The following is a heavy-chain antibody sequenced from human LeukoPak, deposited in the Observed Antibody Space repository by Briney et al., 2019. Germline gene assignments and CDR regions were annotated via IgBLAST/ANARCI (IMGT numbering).Heavy chain of an antibody. V-gene: IGHV1-8*03. CDR2: MNPNSGNT. CDR1: GYTFTSYD. Sequence: ASVKVSCXASGYTFTSYDINWVRQATGQGLEWMGWMNPNSGNTGYAQKFQGRVTITRNTSISTAYMELSSLRSEDTAVYYCARVPSYCSSTSCRRYYFDYWGQGTLVTVSS. CDR3: ARVPSYCSSTSCRRYYFDY. J-gene: IGHJ4*02. D-gene: IGHD2-2*01.